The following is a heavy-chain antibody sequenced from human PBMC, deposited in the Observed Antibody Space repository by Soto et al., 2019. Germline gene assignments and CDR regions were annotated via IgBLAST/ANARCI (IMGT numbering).Heavy chain of an antibody. Sequence: SETLSLTCTVSGGSISSYYWSWIRQPPGKGLEWIGYIYYSGSTNYNPSLKSRVTISVDTSKNQFSLKLSSVTAADAAVYYCERADIVATIAFDYWGQGTLVTVSS. CDR3: ERADIVATIAFDY. CDR2: IYYSGST. CDR1: GGSISSYY. D-gene: IGHD5-12*01. J-gene: IGHJ4*02. V-gene: IGHV4-59*01.